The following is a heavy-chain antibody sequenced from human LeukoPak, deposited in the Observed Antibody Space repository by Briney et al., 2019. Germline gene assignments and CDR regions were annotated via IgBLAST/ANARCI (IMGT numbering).Heavy chain of an antibody. Sequence: ASVKVSCKASGYTFTSYAMHWVRQAPGQRLEWIGWINAGNGNTKYSQKFQGRVTITRDTSPSTAYMELSSLRSEDTAVYYCARAADSGSGSYCLDYWGQGTLVTVSS. D-gene: IGHD3-10*01. V-gene: IGHV1-3*01. J-gene: IGHJ4*02. CDR3: ARAADSGSGSYCLDY. CDR2: INAGNGNT. CDR1: GYTFTSYA.